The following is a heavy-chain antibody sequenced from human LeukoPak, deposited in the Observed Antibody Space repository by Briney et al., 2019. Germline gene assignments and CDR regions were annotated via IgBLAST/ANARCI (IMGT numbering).Heavy chain of an antibody. Sequence: GGSLRLSCAASGFTFSTYTMNWVRQVPGKGLEWVANTKPDGSAEYYADSVRGRFTASRDNANNLLYLQMNRLRAEDTAVYYCARDGGLHTNFDYWGQGTLLTVSS. D-gene: IGHD2-15*01. J-gene: IGHJ4*02. CDR3: ARDGGLHTNFDY. V-gene: IGHV3-7*01. CDR1: GFTFSTYT. CDR2: TKPDGSAE.